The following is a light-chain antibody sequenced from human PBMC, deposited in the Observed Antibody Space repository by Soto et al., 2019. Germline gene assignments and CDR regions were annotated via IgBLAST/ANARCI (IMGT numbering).Light chain of an antibody. Sequence: QSVLTQPPSVSAAPGQKVTISCSGSSSNIGNHYVSWYQQLPGTAPKLLIFENNKRPSGIPDRFSASKSGTSATLGITGLQTGDEADYYCGTWESRLSAGVFGGGTKVTVL. CDR3: GTWESRLSAGV. CDR2: ENN. CDR1: SSNIGNHY. J-gene: IGLJ3*02. V-gene: IGLV1-51*02.